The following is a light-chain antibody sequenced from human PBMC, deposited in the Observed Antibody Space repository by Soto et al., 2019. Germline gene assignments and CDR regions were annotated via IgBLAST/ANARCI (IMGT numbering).Light chain of an antibody. V-gene: IGKV3-15*01. J-gene: IGKJ2*01. Sequence: EIVMTQSPVTLSVSPGERATLSCRASQSVSNNLAWYEQKNGQAPRLLIYGASTRATDIPARFSGSGSGTEFTLTISSLQSEDFTVYYCQQYNNWPYTFGQGTKLEIK. CDR2: GAS. CDR1: QSVSNN. CDR3: QQYNNWPYT.